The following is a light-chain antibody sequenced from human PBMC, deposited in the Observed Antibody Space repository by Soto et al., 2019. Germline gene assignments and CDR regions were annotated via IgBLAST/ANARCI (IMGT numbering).Light chain of an antibody. J-gene: IGLJ2*01. V-gene: IGLV1-44*01. CDR3: AAWDDSLNGVV. CDR1: SSNIGSNS. CDR2: NNN. Sequence: QSVLTQPPSASGTPGQRVTISCSGSSSNIGSNSINWYQQFPGTAPKLLIYNNNQRPSGVPDRFSGSKFGTSVSLDISGLQSEDEADYYCAAWDDSLNGVVFGGGTKLTVL.